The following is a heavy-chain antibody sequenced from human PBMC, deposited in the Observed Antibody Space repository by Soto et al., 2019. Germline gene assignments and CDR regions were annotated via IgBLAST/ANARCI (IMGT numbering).Heavy chain of an antibody. Sequence: GGSLRLSCVASGFSLRNYWMAWVRQTPGKGLEFVANIRQDGNEINYVDSVKGRFTISRDNAKNSLFLQMNSLRDEDTAVYYCGTDEWGGAFDIGGQGTMVTVSS. CDR3: GTDEWGGAFDI. J-gene: IGHJ3*02. CDR2: IRQDGNEI. D-gene: IGHD3-10*01. V-gene: IGHV3-7*01. CDR1: GFSLRNYW.